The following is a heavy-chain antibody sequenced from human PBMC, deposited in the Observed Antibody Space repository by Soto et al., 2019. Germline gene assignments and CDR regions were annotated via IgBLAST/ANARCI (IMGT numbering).Heavy chain of an antibody. J-gene: IGHJ5*02. D-gene: IGHD6-19*01. Sequence: PSETLSLTCTVSGGSISSGGYYWSWIRQHPGKGLEWIGYIYYSGSTYYNPSLKSRVTISVDTSKNQFSLKLSSVTAADTAVYYCARVREPVAGTKWFDPWGQGTLVTVSS. CDR2: IYYSGST. CDR1: GGSISSGGYY. V-gene: IGHV4-31*03. CDR3: ARVREPVAGTKWFDP.